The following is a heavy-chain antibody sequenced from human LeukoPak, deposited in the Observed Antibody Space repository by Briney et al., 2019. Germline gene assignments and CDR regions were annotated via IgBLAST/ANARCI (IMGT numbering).Heavy chain of an antibody. CDR1: GFTFSSYS. V-gene: IGHV3-21*01. Sequence: GGSLRLSCAASGFTFSSYSMNWVRQAPGKGLEWVSSISSSSSYIYYADSVKGRFTISRDNAKNSLYLQMNSLRAEDTAVYYCAGTTVTTHYYYMDVWGKGTTVTVSS. D-gene: IGHD4-17*01. J-gene: IGHJ6*03. CDR2: ISSSSSYI. CDR3: AGTTVTTHYYYMDV.